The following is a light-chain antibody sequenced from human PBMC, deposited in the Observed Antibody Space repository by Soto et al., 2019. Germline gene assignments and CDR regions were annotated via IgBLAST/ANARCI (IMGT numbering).Light chain of an antibody. CDR3: QHSET. J-gene: IGKJ1*01. V-gene: IGKV1-5*01. Sequence: IQLTQSPSSVSASVVDRLTITCRASQSVSSWLAWYQQKPGKAPKLLIYDASSLESGVPSRFSGSGSGTEFTLTISSLQPDDFATYYCQHSETFGQGTKVDIK. CDR2: DAS. CDR1: QSVSSW.